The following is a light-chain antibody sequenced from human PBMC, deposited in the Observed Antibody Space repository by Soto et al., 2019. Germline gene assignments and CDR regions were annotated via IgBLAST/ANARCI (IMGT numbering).Light chain of an antibody. V-gene: IGLV2-14*01. Sequence: QSALTQPASVSGSPGQSITISCTGTSSDVGGYNYVSWYQQHPGKAPKLMIYDVSNRPSGVSNRFSGSMSGNTASLTISGLQAEDEADYYCSSYTSSSTLVVFGGGTKLTVL. CDR2: DVS. CDR3: SSYTSSSTLVV. CDR1: SSDVGGYNY. J-gene: IGLJ2*01.